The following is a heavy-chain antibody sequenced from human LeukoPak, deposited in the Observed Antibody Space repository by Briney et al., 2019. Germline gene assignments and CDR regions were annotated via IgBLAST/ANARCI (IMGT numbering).Heavy chain of an antibody. J-gene: IGHJ4*02. Sequence: SETLSLTCTVSGGSITSSSYYWGWIRQPPGKGLEWIGSIYYSGSTYYNPSLKSRVTISVDTSKNQFSLKLSSVTAADTAVYYCARALYYDFWSGYPSFDYWGQGTLVTVSS. CDR2: IYYSGST. CDR1: GGSITSSSYY. CDR3: ARALYYDFWSGYPSFDY. V-gene: IGHV4-39*01. D-gene: IGHD3-3*01.